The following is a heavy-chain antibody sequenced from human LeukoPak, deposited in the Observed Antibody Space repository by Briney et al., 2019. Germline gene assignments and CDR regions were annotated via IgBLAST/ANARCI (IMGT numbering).Heavy chain of an antibody. CDR2: IYYSGST. D-gene: IGHD5-12*01. CDR1: GGSISSYY. V-gene: IGHV4-59*01. J-gene: IGHJ6*04. CDR3: AGDIAGDSGYDYPPRVLHYYYGMDV. Sequence: SETLSLTCTVSGGSISSYYWSWIRQPPGKGLEWIGYIYYSGSTNYNPSLKSRVTISVDTSKNQFSLKLSSVTAADTAVYYCAGDIAGDSGYDYPPRVLHYYYGMDVWGKRTTVTVSS.